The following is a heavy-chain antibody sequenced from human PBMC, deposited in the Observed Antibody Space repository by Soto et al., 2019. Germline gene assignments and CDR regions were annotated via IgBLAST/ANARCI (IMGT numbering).Heavy chain of an antibody. D-gene: IGHD4-17*01. J-gene: IGHJ4*02. CDR2: ISPETGKT. Sequence: VELVQSGAEVKKPGASVRVSCKASGYTFSSFGLSWVRQAPGQGPEWMGWISPETGKTEYSHKFQGRVTMTTDTSTRTLFLDLGSLTSDDTAVYYCTRDLSFISTSTVTTDAFWGQGTLVTVSS. CDR1: GYTFSSFG. CDR3: TRDLSFISTSTVTTDAF. V-gene: IGHV1-18*04.